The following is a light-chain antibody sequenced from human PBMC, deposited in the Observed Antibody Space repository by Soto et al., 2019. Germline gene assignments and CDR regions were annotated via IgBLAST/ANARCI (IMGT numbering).Light chain of an antibody. CDR3: QQYYSTPRT. Sequence: IVMTQSPDSLAVSLGERATINCKSSQSVLYSSNNKNYLAWYQQKPEQPPKLLIYWASTRESGVPDRFSGSGSGTDFTLTISSLQAEDVAVYFCQQYYSTPRTFGQGTKVEIK. V-gene: IGKV4-1*01. J-gene: IGKJ1*01. CDR1: QSVLYSSNNKNY. CDR2: WAS.